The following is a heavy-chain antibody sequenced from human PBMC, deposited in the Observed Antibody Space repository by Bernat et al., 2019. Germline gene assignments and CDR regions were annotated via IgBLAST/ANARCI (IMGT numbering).Heavy chain of an antibody. Sequence: EVQLVETGGGLIQPGGSLRLSCAASGFTVSSNYMSWVRQAPGKGLEWVSVIYSGGSTYYADSVKGRFTIARDNSKNTLYLQMNSLRAEDTAVYYCARRDYYGSLGVWGKGTTVTVSS. J-gene: IGHJ6*04. CDR1: GFTVSSNY. V-gene: IGHV3-53*05. CDR2: IYSGGST. CDR3: ARRDYYGSLGV. D-gene: IGHD3-10*01.